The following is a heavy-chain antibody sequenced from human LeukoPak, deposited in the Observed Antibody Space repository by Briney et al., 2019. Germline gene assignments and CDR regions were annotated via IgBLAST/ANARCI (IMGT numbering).Heavy chain of an antibody. CDR3: ARGDSHSSGWYFSGPYSVDY. J-gene: IGHJ4*02. Sequence: PGGSLRLSCAASGFTVSSNYMSWVRQAPGKGLEWVAVISYDGSNKYYADSVKGRLTISRDNSKNTLYLQMNSLRAEDTAVYYCARGDSHSSGWYFSGPYSVDYWGQGTLVTVSS. CDR1: GFTVSSNY. V-gene: IGHV3-30*03. D-gene: IGHD6-19*01. CDR2: ISYDGSNK.